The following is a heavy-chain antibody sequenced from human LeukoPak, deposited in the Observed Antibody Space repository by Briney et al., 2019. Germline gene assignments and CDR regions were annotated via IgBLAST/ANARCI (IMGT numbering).Heavy chain of an antibody. Sequence: LETLSLTCAVYGGSFSGYYWSWIRQPPGKGLEWIGEIYHSGSTNYNTSLKSRVTISLDTSKNQFSLKLSSVTAADTAVYYCARGLDDGDYVGWFDPWGQGTLVTVSS. CDR3: ARGLDDGDYVGWFDP. CDR1: GGSFSGYY. J-gene: IGHJ5*02. CDR2: IYHSGST. D-gene: IGHD4-17*01. V-gene: IGHV4-34*01.